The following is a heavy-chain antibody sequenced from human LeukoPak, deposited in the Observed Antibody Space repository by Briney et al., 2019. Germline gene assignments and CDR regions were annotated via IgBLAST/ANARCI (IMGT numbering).Heavy chain of an antibody. CDR1: GGSFSGYY. V-gene: IGHV4-34*01. J-gene: IGHJ4*02. CDR2: INHSGST. Sequence: PSETLSLTCAVYGGSFSGYYWSWIRQPPGKGLEWIGEINHSGSTNYNPSLKSRVTISVDTSKNQFSLKLSSVTAADTAVYYCARHWPRPPYYDYVWGSYRYRGYFDYWGQGTLVTVSS. D-gene: IGHD3-16*02. CDR3: ARHWPRPPYYDYVWGSYRYRGYFDY.